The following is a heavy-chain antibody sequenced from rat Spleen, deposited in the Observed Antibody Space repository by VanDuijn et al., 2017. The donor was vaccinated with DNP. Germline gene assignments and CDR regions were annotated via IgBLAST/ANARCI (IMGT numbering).Heavy chain of an antibody. CDR1: GFTFSDYN. V-gene: IGHV5-7*01. J-gene: IGHJ1*01. CDR3: ARHGWYFDF. CDR2: ISYDGSST. Sequence: EVQLVESGGGLVQPGRSLKLSCAASGFTFSDYNMAWVRQAPKKGLEWVATISYDGSSTYYRDSVKGRFTISRDNAKSTLYLQMDSLRSEDTATYYCARHGWYFDFWGPGTMVTVSS.